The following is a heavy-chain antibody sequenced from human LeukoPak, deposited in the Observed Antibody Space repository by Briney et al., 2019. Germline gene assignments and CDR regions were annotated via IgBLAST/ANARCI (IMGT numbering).Heavy chain of an antibody. D-gene: IGHD7-27*01. CDR3: AKSNSLGAFDI. J-gene: IGHJ3*02. CDR1: GFPYSSYA. Sequence: GGSLRLSCAASGFPYSSYAMSWVRQAPGKGLEWVSAISGSGGSTYYADSVKGRLTISRDNSENTLYLQMNSLSAEHTAVLFCAKSNSLGAFDIWGQGTMVTVSS. CDR2: ISGSGGST. V-gene: IGHV3-23*01.